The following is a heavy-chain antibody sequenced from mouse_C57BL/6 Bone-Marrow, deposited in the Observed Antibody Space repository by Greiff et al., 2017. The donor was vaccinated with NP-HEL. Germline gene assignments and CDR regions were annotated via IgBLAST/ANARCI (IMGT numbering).Heavy chain of an antibody. J-gene: IGHJ4*01. CDR1: GYPITSDY. CDR2: ISYSGST. V-gene: IGHV3-8*01. D-gene: IGHD2-2*01. Sequence: EVQLVESGPGLAKPSPPLALTCSFTGYPITSDYWNWIRKFPGNKLEYMGYISYSGSTYYNPSLKSRISITRDTSKNQYYLQLNSVTTEDTATYYCARSPLWLRRNYYAMDYWGQGTSVTVSS. CDR3: ARSPLWLRRNYYAMDY.